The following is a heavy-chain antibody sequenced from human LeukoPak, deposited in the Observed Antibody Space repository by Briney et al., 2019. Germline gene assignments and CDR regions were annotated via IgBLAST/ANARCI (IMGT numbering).Heavy chain of an antibody. V-gene: IGHV4-59*08. CDR1: GGSISSYY. CDR2: IYYSGST. J-gene: IGHJ4*02. CDR3: ARRRGSYLDY. Sequence: PSETLSLTCTVSGGSISSYYWSWIRQPPGKGLEWIGYIYYSGSTNYNPSLKSRVTISVDTSKNQLSLKLSSVTAADTAVYYCARRRGSYLDYWGQGTLVTVSS. D-gene: IGHD3-16*01.